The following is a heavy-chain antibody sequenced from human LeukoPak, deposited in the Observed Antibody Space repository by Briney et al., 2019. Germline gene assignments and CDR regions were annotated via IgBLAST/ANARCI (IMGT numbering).Heavy chain of an antibody. J-gene: IGHJ4*02. CDR2: ISGSSNSI. CDR1: GFTFSTYT. V-gene: IGHV3-21*01. D-gene: IGHD4-17*01. CDR3: ARDLYGDFSFDY. Sequence: AGGSLRLSCAASGFTFSTYTMNWVRQAPGKGLEWVSSISGSSNSIYYTDSVKGRFTISRDNARNSLYLQMNSLRAEDTAVYYCARDLYGDFSFDYWGQGTLVTVSS.